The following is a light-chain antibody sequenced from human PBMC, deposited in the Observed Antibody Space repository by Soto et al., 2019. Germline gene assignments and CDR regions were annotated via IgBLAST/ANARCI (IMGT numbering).Light chain of an antibody. V-gene: IGKV3-20*01. CDR3: QQFGTPTWT. CDR2: AMS. CDR1: QDVLNNY. J-gene: IGKJ1*01. Sequence: DIVFTQSPGTLSLSPGERATLSCRASQDVLNNYLAWFQQKPGQAPRLIISAMSTRASGIRDRFSCSGAGTQFNRPISRLESEDFAVYYCQQFGTPTWTSGQGTKVDIK.